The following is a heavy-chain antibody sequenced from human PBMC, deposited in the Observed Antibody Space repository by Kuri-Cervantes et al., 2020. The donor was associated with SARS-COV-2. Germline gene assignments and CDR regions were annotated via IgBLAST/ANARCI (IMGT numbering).Heavy chain of an antibody. Sequence: GGSLRLSCAASGFTFSSYATHWVRQAPGKGLEWVAVISYDGSNKYYADSVKGRFTISRDNSKNTLYLQMNSLRAEDTAVYYCAREGAPSTIFGVVTTYYYYAMDVWGQGTTVTVSS. V-gene: IGHV3-30-3*01. CDR3: AREGAPSTIFGVVTTYYYYAMDV. CDR1: GFTFSSYA. D-gene: IGHD3-3*01. J-gene: IGHJ6*02. CDR2: ISYDGSNK.